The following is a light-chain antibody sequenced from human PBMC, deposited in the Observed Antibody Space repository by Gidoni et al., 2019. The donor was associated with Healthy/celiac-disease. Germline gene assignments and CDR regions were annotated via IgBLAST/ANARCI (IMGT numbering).Light chain of an antibody. CDR3: QQLNSYPRP. CDR2: AAS. CDR1: QGISSY. J-gene: IGKJ1*01. V-gene: IGKV1-9*01. Sequence: DIQLTQSPSFLSASVVDRVTITCRASQGISSYLAWYQQKPGKAPKLLIYAASTLQSGVPSRFSGIGSGTEFTLTISSLQPEDFATYYCQQLNSYPRPFGQGTKVEIK.